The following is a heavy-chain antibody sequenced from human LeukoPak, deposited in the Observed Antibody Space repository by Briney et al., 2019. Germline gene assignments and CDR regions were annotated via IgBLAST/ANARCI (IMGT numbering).Heavy chain of an antibody. J-gene: IGHJ4*02. CDR2: IIPIFGTA. V-gene: IGHV1-69*13. CDR1: GYTFTSYG. D-gene: IGHD4-17*01. CDR3: AREGGGGDYDY. Sequence: RASVKVSCKASGYTFTSYGISWVRQAPGQGLEWMGGIIPIFGTANYAQKFQGRVTITADESTSTAYMELSSLRSEDTAVYYCAREGGGGDYDYWGQGTLVTVSS.